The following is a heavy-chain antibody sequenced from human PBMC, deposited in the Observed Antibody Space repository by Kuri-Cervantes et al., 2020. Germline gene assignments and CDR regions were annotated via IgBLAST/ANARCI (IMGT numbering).Heavy chain of an antibody. CDR1: GVTFSGYT. CDR3: ASLTAAGSSY. J-gene: IGHJ4*02. D-gene: IGHD6-13*01. V-gene: IGHV1-69*02. Sequence: SVKVSCKASGVTFSGYTMRWVRQAPGQGIEWMGRINPILGIANYAQKFQGCVTITADKSTSTAYMELSSLRSEDTSVYYCASLTAAGSSYWGQGTLVTVSS. CDR2: INPILGIA.